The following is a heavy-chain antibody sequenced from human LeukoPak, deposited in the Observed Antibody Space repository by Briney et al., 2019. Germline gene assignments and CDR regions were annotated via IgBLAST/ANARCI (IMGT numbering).Heavy chain of an antibody. V-gene: IGHV3-21*01. CDR3: ASTVVPAAKVDY. Sequence: PGGSLRLSFAASGFTFSSYSMNWVRQAPGKGLEWVSSISSSSSYIYYADSVKGRFTISRDNAKNSLYLQMNSLRAEDTAVYYCASTVVPAAKVDYWGQGTLVTVSS. J-gene: IGHJ4*02. CDR1: GFTFSSYS. D-gene: IGHD2-2*01. CDR2: ISSSSSYI.